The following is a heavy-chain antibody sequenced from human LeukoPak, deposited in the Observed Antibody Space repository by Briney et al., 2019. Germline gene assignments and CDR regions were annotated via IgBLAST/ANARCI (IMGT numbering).Heavy chain of an antibody. D-gene: IGHD1-14*01. J-gene: IGHJ4*02. CDR1: GGTFSSYA. V-gene: IGHV1-69*04. CDR3: ARGQTGFFGY. Sequence: SVKVSCKASGGTFSSYAISWVRQAPGQGLEWMGRIIPILGMANYAQKFQGRVTITADKSTSTAYMELSSLRSEDTAVYYCARGQTGFFGYWGQGTLVTVSS. CDR2: IIPILGMA.